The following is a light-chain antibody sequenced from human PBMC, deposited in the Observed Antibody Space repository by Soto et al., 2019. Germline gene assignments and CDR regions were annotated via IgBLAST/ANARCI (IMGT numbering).Light chain of an antibody. Sequence: DIQMTQSPSTLSASVGDRVTITCRASQSISSWLARYQQKPGKAPKLLIYKASSLESGVPSRFSGSGSGTEFTLTISSLQPDDFATYYCQQYNSYSLTFGGGTKVEI. V-gene: IGKV1-5*03. CDR1: QSISSW. J-gene: IGKJ4*01. CDR3: QQYNSYSLT. CDR2: KAS.